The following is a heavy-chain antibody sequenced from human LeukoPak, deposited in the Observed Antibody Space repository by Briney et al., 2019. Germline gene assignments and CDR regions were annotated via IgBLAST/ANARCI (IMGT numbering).Heavy chain of an antibody. D-gene: IGHD4-17*01. J-gene: IGHJ4*02. V-gene: IGHV3-53*01. CDR1: GFTVSSSY. CDR3: AREGPQTTVTPYYFDY. Sequence: PGGSLRLSCAASGFTVSSSYMNWVRQAPGKGLEWVSVVYTGGSTSYADSVKGRFTISRDNSKNTVYLQMNSLRAEDSAVYYCAREGPQTTVTPYYFDYWGQGTLVTVSS. CDR2: VYTGGST.